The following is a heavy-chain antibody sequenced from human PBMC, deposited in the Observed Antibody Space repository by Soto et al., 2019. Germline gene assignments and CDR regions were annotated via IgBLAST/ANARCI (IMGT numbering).Heavy chain of an antibody. CDR1: GGSISSGGYY. V-gene: IGHV4-31*03. D-gene: IGHD3-3*01. J-gene: IGHJ4*02. Sequence: QVQLQESGPGLVKPSQTLSLTCTVSGGSISSGGYYWSWIRQHPGKGLEWIGYIYYSGSTYYNPSLKSRVTISVDTSKNQFSLKLSSVTAAVTAVYYCARGARSDDFWSGYYTGMEIFDYWGQGTLVTVSS. CDR3: ARGARSDDFWSGYYTGMEIFDY. CDR2: IYYSGST.